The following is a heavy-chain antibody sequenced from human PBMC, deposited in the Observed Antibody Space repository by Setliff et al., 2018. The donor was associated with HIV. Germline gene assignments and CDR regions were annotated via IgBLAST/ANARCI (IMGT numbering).Heavy chain of an antibody. D-gene: IGHD5-12*01. CDR3: AREGGGYDFTFYYYYYGLDV. CDR1: GFTSSTYW. Sequence: GGSLRLSCAASGFTSSTYWMSWVRQAPGKGLEWVANINEDGSQKYYVDSVRGRFAISRDNAKNSVFLQMTNLRVDDTAVYYCAREGGGYDFTFYYYYYGLDVWGQGTTVTVSS. V-gene: IGHV3-7*01. J-gene: IGHJ6*02. CDR2: INEDGSQK.